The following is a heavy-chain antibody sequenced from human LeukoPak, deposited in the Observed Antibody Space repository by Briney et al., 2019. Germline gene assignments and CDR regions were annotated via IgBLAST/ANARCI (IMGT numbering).Heavy chain of an antibody. CDR1: GFTFSTYA. J-gene: IGHJ5*02. CDR3: ARAGYYYDSKRKFDP. D-gene: IGHD3-22*01. CDR2: ISYDGSSK. V-gene: IGHV3-30*04. Sequence: GGSLRLSCAASGFTFSTYAMHWVRQAPGKGLEWVAVISYDGSSKYYADSVKGRFTISRDNSKNTLYLQMNSLRAEDTAVYYCARAGYYYDSKRKFDPWGQGTLVTVSS.